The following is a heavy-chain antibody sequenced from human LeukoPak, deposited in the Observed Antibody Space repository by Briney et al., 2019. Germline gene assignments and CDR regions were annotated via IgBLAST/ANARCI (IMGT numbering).Heavy chain of an antibody. J-gene: IGHJ5*02. V-gene: IGHV4-4*07. CDR1: GGSISSYY. CDR2: IYTSGST. Sequence: PSETLSLTCTVSGGSISSYYWSWIRQPDGKGLEWIGRIYTSGSTNYNPSLKSRVTISVDKSKNQFSLKLSSVAAADTAVYYCARDRDYGDYRYSWFDPWGQGTLVTVSS. D-gene: IGHD4-17*01. CDR3: ARDRDYGDYRYSWFDP.